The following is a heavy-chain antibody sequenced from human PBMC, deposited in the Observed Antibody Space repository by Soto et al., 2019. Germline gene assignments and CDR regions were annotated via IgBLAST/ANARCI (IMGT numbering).Heavy chain of an antibody. Sequence: GASVKVSCKASGYTFTSYGISWVRQAPGQGLEWMGWISAYNGNTNYAQKLQGRVTMTTDTSTSTAYMELRSLRSDDTAVYYCARDLRYYYGSGSYFPGYWGQGTMVTVSS. D-gene: IGHD3-10*01. CDR2: ISAYNGNT. J-gene: IGHJ4*02. CDR1: GYTFTSYG. CDR3: ARDLRYYYGSGSYFPGY. V-gene: IGHV1-18*01.